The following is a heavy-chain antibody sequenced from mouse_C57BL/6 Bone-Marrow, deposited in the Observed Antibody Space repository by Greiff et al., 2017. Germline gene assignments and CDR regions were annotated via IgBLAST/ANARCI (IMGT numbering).Heavy chain of an antibody. CDR1: GFTFSDYG. CDR2: ISSGSSTI. Sequence: EVKLMESGGGLVKPGGSLKLSCAASGFTFSDYGMHWVRQAPEKGLEWVAYISSGSSTIYYADTVKGRFTISRDNAKNTLFLQMTSLRSEDTAMYYCARRYYGSWGFDDWGQGTTLTVSS. CDR3: ARRYYGSWGFDD. D-gene: IGHD1-1*01. V-gene: IGHV5-17*01. J-gene: IGHJ2*01.